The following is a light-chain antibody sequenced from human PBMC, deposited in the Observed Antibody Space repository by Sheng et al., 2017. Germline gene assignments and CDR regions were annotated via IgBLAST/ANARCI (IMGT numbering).Light chain of an antibody. CDR3: QQYGSSLWT. Sequence: ETVMTQSPGILSVSPGERATLSCRASESVSSNLAWYQQKPGQAPRLLIYDASNRATGIPARFSGSGSGTDFTLTISRLEPEDFAVYYCQQYGSSLWTFGQGTKVEIK. V-gene: IGKV3-20*01. CDR2: DAS. J-gene: IGKJ1*01. CDR1: ESVSSN.